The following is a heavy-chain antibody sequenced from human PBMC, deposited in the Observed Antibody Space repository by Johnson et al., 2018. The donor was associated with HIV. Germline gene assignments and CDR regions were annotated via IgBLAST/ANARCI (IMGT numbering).Heavy chain of an antibody. V-gene: IGHV3-43*01. D-gene: IGHD6-13*01. CDR2: ISWDGGST. J-gene: IGHJ3*02. CDR1: GFTFDDYT. CDR3: AKDLIAAAAPTAFDI. Sequence: VQLVESGGVVVQPGGSLRLSCAASGFTFDDYTMHWVRQAPGKGLEWVSLISWDGGSTYYADSVKGRFTISRDNSKNSLYLQMNSLRTDDTALYYCAKDLIAAAAPTAFDIWGQGTMVTVSS.